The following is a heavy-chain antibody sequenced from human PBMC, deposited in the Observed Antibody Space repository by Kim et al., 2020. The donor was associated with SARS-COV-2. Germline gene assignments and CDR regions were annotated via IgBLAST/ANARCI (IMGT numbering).Heavy chain of an antibody. Sequence: GESLKISCKGSGYSFTSYWISGVRQMPGKGLEWMGRIDPSDSYTNYSPSFQGHVTISADKSISTAYLQWSSLKASDTAMYYCARTLVRGVIITGYYYYGMDVWGQGTTVTVSS. V-gene: IGHV5-10-1*01. CDR1: GYSFTSYW. D-gene: IGHD3-10*01. CDR2: IDPSDSYT. CDR3: ARTLVRGVIITGYYYYGMDV. J-gene: IGHJ6*02.